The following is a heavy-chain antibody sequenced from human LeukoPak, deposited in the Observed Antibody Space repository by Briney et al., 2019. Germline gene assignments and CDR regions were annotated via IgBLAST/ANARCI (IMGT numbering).Heavy chain of an antibody. CDR3: AKRGLGYFFDY. CDR1: GFTFSTYA. Sequence: GGSLRLSCAASGFTFSTYATSWVRQAPGKGLEWVSAITGSGGSTYYADSVKGRFTISRDNSKNTLYLQMNSLRAEDTAVYYCAKRGLGYFFDYWGQGTLVAVSS. J-gene: IGHJ4*02. CDR2: ITGSGGST. V-gene: IGHV3-23*01. D-gene: IGHD3-10*01.